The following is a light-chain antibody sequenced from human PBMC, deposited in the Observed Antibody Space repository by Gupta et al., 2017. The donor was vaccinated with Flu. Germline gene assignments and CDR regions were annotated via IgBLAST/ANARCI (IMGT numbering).Light chain of an antibody. J-gene: IGKJ1*01. CDR3: QQYNSYWS. CDR2: KAS. CDR1: QSIGSH. V-gene: IGKV1-5*03. Sequence: VGEGVTIPCRTSQSIGSHLTWYQQKPGKAPTMLIYKASTLENGVPSRFSASGSGTEFTLTISSLQPDDVATYYCQQYNSYWSFGQGTKVEIK.